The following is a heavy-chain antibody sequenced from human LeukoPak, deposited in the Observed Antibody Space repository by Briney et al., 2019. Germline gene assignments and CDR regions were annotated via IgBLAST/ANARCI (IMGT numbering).Heavy chain of an antibody. D-gene: IGHD1-26*01. CDR1: GFTFSSYR. CDR3: AKSMGATLGFDY. CDR2: ISGSGGST. V-gene: IGHV3-23*01. Sequence: GGSLRLSCAASGFTFSSYRMNWVRQAPGKGLEWVSAISGSGGSTYYADSVKGRFTISRDNSKNTLYLQMNSLRAEDTAVYYCAKSMGATLGFDYWGQGTLVTVSS. J-gene: IGHJ4*02.